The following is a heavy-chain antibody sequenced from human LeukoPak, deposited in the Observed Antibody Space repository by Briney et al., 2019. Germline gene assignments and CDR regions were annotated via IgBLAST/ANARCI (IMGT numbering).Heavy chain of an antibody. J-gene: IGHJ4*02. Sequence: SETLSLTCTVSGGSISSGSYYWSWIRQPAGKGLEWSGRIYTSGSTNYNPPLNSRVTISVDTSKNQFSLKLSSVTAADTAVYYCARDAGDSGSPGDYWGQGTLVTVSS. V-gene: IGHV4-61*02. CDR3: ARDAGDSGSPGDY. D-gene: IGHD1-26*01. CDR1: GGSISSGSYY. CDR2: IYTSGST.